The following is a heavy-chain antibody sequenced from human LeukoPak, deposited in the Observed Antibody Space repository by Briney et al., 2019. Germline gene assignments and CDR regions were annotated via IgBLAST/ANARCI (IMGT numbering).Heavy chain of an antibody. CDR1: GFTFSSYA. CDR2: ISYDGSNK. V-gene: IGHV3-30*04. J-gene: IGHJ6*02. D-gene: IGHD1-26*01. Sequence: GGSLRLSCAASGFTFSSYAMHWVRQAPGKGLEWVAVISYDGSNKYYADSVKGRFTISRDNSKNSLYLQMNSLRTEDTALYYCATWAFYHSLDVWGQGTTVTVSS. CDR3: ATWAFYHSLDV.